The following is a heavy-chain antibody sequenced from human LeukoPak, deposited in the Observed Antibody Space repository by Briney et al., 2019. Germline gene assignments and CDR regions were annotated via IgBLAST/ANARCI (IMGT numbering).Heavy chain of an antibody. Sequence: GGSLRLPCVASGFSFTDAWMSWVRQAPGKGLEWVGRITSKTDGGITDSAAPVKGRFTVSRDDSKNTLFLQMSSLRTEDTAVYYCATDESNSFFFWGQGTLVTVSS. CDR3: ATDESNSFFF. V-gene: IGHV3-15*01. CDR1: GFSFTDAW. D-gene: IGHD2/OR15-2a*01. J-gene: IGHJ4*02. CDR2: ITSKTDGGIT.